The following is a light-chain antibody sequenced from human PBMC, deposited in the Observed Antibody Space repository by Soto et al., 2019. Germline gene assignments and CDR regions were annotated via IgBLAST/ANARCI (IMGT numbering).Light chain of an antibody. CDR2: DAS. Sequence: EIVLTQSPDTLSLSPGESATLSCRASQRVAKFLAWYQQRGGQAPRLLIFDASTRATGVPGRFNGSGSGTAFTLTISDLQPEDSAIYFCQQRTNCPLTFGGGTKVEVK. CDR3: QQRTNCPLT. CDR1: QRVAKF. V-gene: IGKV3-11*01. J-gene: IGKJ4*01.